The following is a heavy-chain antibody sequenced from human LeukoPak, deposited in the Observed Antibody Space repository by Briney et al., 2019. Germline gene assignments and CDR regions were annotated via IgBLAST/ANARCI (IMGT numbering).Heavy chain of an antibody. CDR2: IKQDGSEK. D-gene: IGHD3-3*01. Sequence: GGSLRLSCAASGFTFSSYSMSWVRQAPGKGLEWVANIKQDGSEKYYVDSVKGRFTISRDNAKNSLYLQMNSLRAEDTAVYYCARVPNVDYDFWSGYSKPTDAFDIWGQGTMVTVSS. CDR3: ARVPNVDYDFWSGYSKPTDAFDI. V-gene: IGHV3-7*01. J-gene: IGHJ3*02. CDR1: GFTFSSYS.